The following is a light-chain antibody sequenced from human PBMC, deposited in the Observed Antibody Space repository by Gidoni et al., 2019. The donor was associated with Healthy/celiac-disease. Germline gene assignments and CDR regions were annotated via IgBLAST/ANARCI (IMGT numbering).Light chain of an antibody. V-gene: IGKV3-11*01. J-gene: IGKJ5*01. CDR2: DSS. CDR3: QKRSKWTRIT. CDR1: QSLSSY. Sequence: DIVFTQSPATLALSPGERATLSCRASQSLSSYLAWYQQKPVQDPRLLIYDSSNRATGSPARFSGSGSGTEVTLTISSLEPEDVVVDYCQKRSKWTRITFGQGTRLEIK.